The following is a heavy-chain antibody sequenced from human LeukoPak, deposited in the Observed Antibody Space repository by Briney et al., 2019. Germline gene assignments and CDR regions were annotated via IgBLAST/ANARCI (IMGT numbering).Heavy chain of an antibody. D-gene: IGHD3-22*01. CDR1: GGSFSSGSYH. CDR3: ARGIDTAMVTWGKDYYDSSGYHYFDY. V-gene: IGHV4-61*01. Sequence: SETLSLTCTVSGGSFSSGSYHWSWIRQPPGKGLEWIGYIYYSGSINYNPSLKSRVTISVDTSKNQFSLKLSSVTAADTAVYYCARGIDTAMVTWGKDYYDSSGYHYFDYWGQGTLVTVSS. CDR2: IYYSGSI. J-gene: IGHJ4*02.